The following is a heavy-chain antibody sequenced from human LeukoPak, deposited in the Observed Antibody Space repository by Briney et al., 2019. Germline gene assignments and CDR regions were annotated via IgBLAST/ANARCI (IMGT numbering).Heavy chain of an antibody. J-gene: IGHJ4*02. CDR1: GFTVSSNY. V-gene: IGHV3-66*01. D-gene: IGHD6-25*01. CDR3: ARERLRSEYYFDY. CDR2: IYSGGST. Sequence: GGSLRLSCAASGFTVSSNYMSWVRQAPGKGLEWVSVIYSGGSTYYADSVKGRFTISRDNSKNTLYLQMNSLRAEDTAVYYCARERLRSEYYFDYWGQGTLVTVSS.